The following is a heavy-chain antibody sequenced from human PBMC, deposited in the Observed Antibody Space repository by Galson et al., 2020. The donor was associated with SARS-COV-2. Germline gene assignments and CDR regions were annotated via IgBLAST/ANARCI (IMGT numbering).Heavy chain of an antibody. CDR1: GFIFSNSW. J-gene: IGHJ4*02. CDR2: IKPDASQK. CDR3: ARDIAPRSVDY. Sequence: GESLKISCAASGFIFSNSWMTWVRQAPGKGLEWVANIKPDASQKYYVDSVKGRFTISRDNSKNSVYLQMNSLRAEDTAVYYCARDIAPRSVDYWGQGTLVTVSS. D-gene: IGHD6-6*01. V-gene: IGHV3-7*03.